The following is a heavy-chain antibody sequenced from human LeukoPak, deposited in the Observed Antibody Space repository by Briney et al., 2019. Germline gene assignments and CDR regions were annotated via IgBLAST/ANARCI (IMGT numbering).Heavy chain of an antibody. D-gene: IGHD6-19*01. CDR3: ARDSDSSGWSPTGVDY. V-gene: IGHV3-74*01. CDR1: GFTFSSYW. J-gene: IGHJ4*02. CDR2: INSDGSST. Sequence: QPGGSLRLSCAASGFTFSSYWMHWVRQAPGKGLVWVSRINSDGSSTSYADSVKGRFTISRDNAKNTLYLQMNSPRAEDTAVYYCARDSDSSGWSPTGVDYWGQGTLVTVSS.